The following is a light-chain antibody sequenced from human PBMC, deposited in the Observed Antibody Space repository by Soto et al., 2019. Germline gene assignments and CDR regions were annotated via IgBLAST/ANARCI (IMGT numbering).Light chain of an antibody. CDR2: DVN. Sequence: QSVLTQPRSVSGSPGQSVTISCTGTTNYVSWFQQHPGKAPKLIIYDVNKRPSGVPGRFSGSKSGNTASLTISGLQPEDEADYYCSSYTTSSTVVFGTGTKVTVL. CDR1: TNY. CDR3: SSYTTSSTVV. J-gene: IGLJ1*01. V-gene: IGLV2-11*01.